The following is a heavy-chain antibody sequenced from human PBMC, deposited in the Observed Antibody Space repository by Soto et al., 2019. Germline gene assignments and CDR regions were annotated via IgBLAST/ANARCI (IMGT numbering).Heavy chain of an antibody. CDR1: GASIGRYY. CDR2: MYYSGST. V-gene: IGHV4-59*01. J-gene: IGHJ4*02. D-gene: IGHD4-17*01. Sequence: SETLALTCTVSGASIGRYYWSWIRQPPGKGLEWIGYMYYSGSTDSNPSLKSRVTISVDTSKNQFSLKLSSVTSADTAVYYCARVYGDRCHKSYFEYWGQGTLVTVSS. CDR3: ARVYGDRCHKSYFEY.